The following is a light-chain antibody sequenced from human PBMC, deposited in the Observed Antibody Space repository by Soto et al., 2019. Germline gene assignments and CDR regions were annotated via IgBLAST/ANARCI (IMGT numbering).Light chain of an antibody. V-gene: IGKV1-27*01. CDR1: QGIVTY. CDR2: GAS. J-gene: IGKJ3*01. Sequence: DIQMTQSPSSLSASVGDRVTITCRASQGIVTYLAWYQQKSGIPPKLLIYGASTLQSGVPSRFSGSGSGTDFTLTISNLQTEDVATYYCQKYYGAPFTFGPGTKVDI. CDR3: QKYYGAPFT.